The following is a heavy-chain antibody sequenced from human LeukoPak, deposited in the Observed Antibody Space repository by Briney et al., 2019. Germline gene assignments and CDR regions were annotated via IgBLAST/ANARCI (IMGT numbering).Heavy chain of an antibody. CDR1: GYTFTSYG. D-gene: IGHD3-22*01. J-gene: IGHJ3*02. V-gene: IGHV1-18*01. CDR2: ISGYNGNT. Sequence: ASVKVSCKASGYTFTSYGISWVRQAPGQGLEWMGWISGYNGNTNYAQQKLQGRVTMTTDTSTSTAYMELRSLRSDDTAVYYCSGSSGDVGGVTNESPNDAFDIWGQGTMVTVSS. CDR3: SGSSGDVGGVTNESPNDAFDI.